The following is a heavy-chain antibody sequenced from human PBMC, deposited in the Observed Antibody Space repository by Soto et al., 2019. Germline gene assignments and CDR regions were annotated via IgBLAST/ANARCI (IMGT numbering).Heavy chain of an antibody. J-gene: IGHJ4*02. D-gene: IGHD3-22*01. Sequence: QVQLVQSGAEVKKPGASVKVSCKASGYTFTGYYMHWVRQAHGQGLEWMGWINPNSGGTHYAQNFHGRVTMTRDTSITTAYMELSNLRSEDTAMYYCARGWGYDSNDYYYAYWGQGTLVIVSS. V-gene: IGHV1-2*02. CDR1: GYTFTGYY. CDR2: INPNSGGT. CDR3: ARGWGYDSNDYYYAY.